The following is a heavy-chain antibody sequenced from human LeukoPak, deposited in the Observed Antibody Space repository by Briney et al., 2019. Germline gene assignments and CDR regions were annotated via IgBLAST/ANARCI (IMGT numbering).Heavy chain of an antibody. CDR3: ARGIPRYRTAPYYYYYYMDV. Sequence: SETLSLTCTVSGGSISNKYWSWIRQPPGKGLEWIGYIYYSGSTNYNPSLKSRVTILVDTSKNQFSLKLSSVTAADTAVYYCARGIPRYRTAPYYYYYYMDVWGKGTTVTVSS. J-gene: IGHJ6*03. D-gene: IGHD1-26*01. CDR1: GGSISNKY. CDR2: IYYSGST. V-gene: IGHV4-59*12.